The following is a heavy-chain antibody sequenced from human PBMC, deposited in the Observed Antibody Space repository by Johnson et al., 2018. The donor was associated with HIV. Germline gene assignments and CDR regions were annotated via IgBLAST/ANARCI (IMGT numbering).Heavy chain of an antibody. V-gene: IGHV3-9*01. Sequence: VQLVESGGGLVQHGRYLRLSCAASGFTFDDYAMHWVRQVPGKGLEWVSGIRWNSGSIGYVDSVKGRFTISRDNAKDSLFLQMNSLRAEDTAVYYCARSNAFDIWGQGTMVTVSS. J-gene: IGHJ3*02. CDR2: IRWNSGSI. CDR3: ARSNAFDI. D-gene: IGHD5-24*01. CDR1: GFTFDDYA.